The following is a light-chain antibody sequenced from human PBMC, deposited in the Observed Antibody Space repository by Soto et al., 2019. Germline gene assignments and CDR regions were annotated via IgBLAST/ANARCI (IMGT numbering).Light chain of an antibody. CDR3: QEYNTWPWT. V-gene: IGKV3-15*01. Sequence: EKVMTQSPATLSVSPGERVTLSCRASQSVTSNLAWYQQKPGQAPRLLIYGASTRATGIPARFSGSGSGTEFILTITSLQSEDSAVYYCQEYNTWPWTFGQGTKVDIK. CDR2: GAS. J-gene: IGKJ1*01. CDR1: QSVTSN.